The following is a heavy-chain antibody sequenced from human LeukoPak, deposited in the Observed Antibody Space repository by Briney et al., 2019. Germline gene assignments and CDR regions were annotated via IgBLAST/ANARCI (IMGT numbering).Heavy chain of an antibody. CDR1: GFTFSSYA. CDR3: AKGGHSSGWYAY. J-gene: IGHJ4*02. D-gene: IGHD6-19*01. V-gene: IGHV3-23*01. Sequence: PGGSLRLSCAASGFTFSSYAMSWVRQAPGQGLEWVSAISGSGGSTYYADSVKGRFTISRDNSKNTLYLQMNSLRAEDTAVYYCAKGGHSSGWYAYWGQGTLVTVSS. CDR2: ISGSGGST.